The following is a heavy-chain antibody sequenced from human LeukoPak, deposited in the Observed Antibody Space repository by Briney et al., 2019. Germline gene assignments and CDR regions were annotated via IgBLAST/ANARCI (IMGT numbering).Heavy chain of an antibody. D-gene: IGHD3-22*01. CDR1: GFTFSTYG. CDR2: ISYDGSNK. J-gene: IGHJ4*02. V-gene: IGHV3-30*18. Sequence: GGSLRLSCAASGFTFSTYGMNWVRQAPGKGLEWVAVISYDGSNKYYADSVKGRFTISRDNSKSTLYLQMNSLRAEDTAVYYCAKGRDDSSGFDYWGQGTLVTVSS. CDR3: AKGRDDSSGFDY.